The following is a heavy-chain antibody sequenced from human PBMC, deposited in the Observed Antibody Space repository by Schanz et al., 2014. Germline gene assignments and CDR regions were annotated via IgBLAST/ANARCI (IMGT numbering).Heavy chain of an antibody. CDR1: GITLSGYG. CDR3: AKHVRSLTGNDY. Sequence: VQLLESGGGVVQPGRSLRLSCAASGITLSGYGLHWVRQAPGKGLEWVGFISFDGRNTGYAHSVKGRFSISRDNGETSVYLQINSLRVEDTAVYYCAKHVRSLTGNDYWGQGTLVTVSS. CDR2: ISFDGRNT. V-gene: IGHV3-30*18. J-gene: IGHJ4*02. D-gene: IGHD3-9*01.